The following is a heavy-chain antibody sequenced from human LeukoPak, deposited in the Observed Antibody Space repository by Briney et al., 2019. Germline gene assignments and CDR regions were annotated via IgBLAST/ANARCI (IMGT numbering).Heavy chain of an antibody. Sequence: SVKVSCKASGGTFSSYAISWVRQAPGQGLEWMGRIIPILGIANYAQKFQGRVTITADKSTSTAYMELSSLRSEDTAVYYCARERAADGVGSGSYSHYYYYYYGMDVWGQGTTVTVSS. V-gene: IGHV1-69*04. D-gene: IGHD3-10*01. J-gene: IGHJ6*02. CDR1: GGTFSSYA. CDR3: ARERAADGVGSGSYSHYYYYYYGMDV. CDR2: IIPILGIA.